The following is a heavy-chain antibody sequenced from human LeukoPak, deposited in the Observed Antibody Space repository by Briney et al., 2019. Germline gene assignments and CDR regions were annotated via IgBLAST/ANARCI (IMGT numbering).Heavy chain of an antibody. Sequence: GGSLRLSCAVSGFSFSSFDMIWVRQAPGKGLEWLTSISGSGDFIYYADSVKGRFTISKDNTKNSVHLQLTSLRAEDTAVYYCARDSEAYCGGDCYFYFDYWGQGTRVTVSS. J-gene: IGHJ4*02. V-gene: IGHV3-21*01. D-gene: IGHD2-21*02. CDR2: ISGSGDFI. CDR3: ARDSEAYCGGDCYFYFDY. CDR1: GFSFSSFD.